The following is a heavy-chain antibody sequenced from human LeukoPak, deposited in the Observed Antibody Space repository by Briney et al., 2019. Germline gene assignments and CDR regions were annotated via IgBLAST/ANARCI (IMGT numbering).Heavy chain of an antibody. J-gene: IGHJ6*03. CDR2: IYYSGST. D-gene: IGHD1-1*01. CDR3: ARAVRDEYYYYYYYMDV. V-gene: IGHV4-59*01. CDR1: GDSISSYY. Sequence: SETLSLTCTVSGDSISSYYWNWIRQPPGKGLEWIGYIYYSGSTNYNPSLKSRVTISVDTSKNQFSLKLSSVTAADTAVYYCARAVRDEYYYYYYYMDVWGKGTTVTVSS.